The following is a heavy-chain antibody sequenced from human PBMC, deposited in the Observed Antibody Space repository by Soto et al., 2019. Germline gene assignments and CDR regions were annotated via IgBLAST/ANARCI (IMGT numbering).Heavy chain of an antibody. CDR3: ARDNYGPFDC. Sequence: GASVKVSCKPSGYTFTAYYIHWVRQAPGQGLEWMGWVDPNSGGTRDAQNFQGRVTMTRYTSTSTVYMELNWLRSDDTALYYCARDNYGPFDCWGQGTLVTVSS. CDR2: VDPNSGGT. J-gene: IGHJ4*02. CDR1: GYTFTAYY. D-gene: IGHD3-10*01. V-gene: IGHV1-2*02.